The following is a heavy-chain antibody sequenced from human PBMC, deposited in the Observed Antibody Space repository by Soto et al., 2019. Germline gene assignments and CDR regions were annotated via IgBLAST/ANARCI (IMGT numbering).Heavy chain of an antibody. Sequence: EVQLAESGGGLVQPGGSLRLSCAASGFTFSNYWMSWVRQAPGKGLEWVANIKQDGTEKNYVDSVRGRFTISRDNAKNSLDLQMNSLTAEDTAVYYCASVAIWGQGTLVTVSS. J-gene: IGHJ4*02. CDR2: IKQDGTEK. D-gene: IGHD5-12*01. V-gene: IGHV3-7*01. CDR3: ASVAI. CDR1: GFTFSNYW.